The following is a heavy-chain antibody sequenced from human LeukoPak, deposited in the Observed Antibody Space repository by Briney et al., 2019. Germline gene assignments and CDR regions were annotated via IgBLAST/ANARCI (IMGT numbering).Heavy chain of an antibody. Sequence: SQTLSLTCTVSGGSISSGSYYWSWIRQPAGKGLEWIGRIYTSGSTNYNPSLKSRVTISVDTSKNQFSLKLSSVTAADTAVYYCARENFTILEYYYYYYMDVWGKGTTVTVSS. J-gene: IGHJ6*03. CDR2: IYTSGST. V-gene: IGHV4-61*02. D-gene: IGHD3-3*01. CDR3: ARENFTILEYYYYYYMDV. CDR1: GGSISSGSYY.